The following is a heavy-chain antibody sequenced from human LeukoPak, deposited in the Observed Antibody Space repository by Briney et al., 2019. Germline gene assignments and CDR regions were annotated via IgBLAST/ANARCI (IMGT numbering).Heavy chain of an antibody. CDR1: GFTFSSYE. J-gene: IGHJ4*02. CDR2: ISSSSRTI. D-gene: IGHD3-3*01. CDR3: AKDRGGTDDFWSGYYTGYFDY. V-gene: IGHV3-48*03. Sequence: GGSLRLSCAASGFTFSSYEMNWVRQAPGKGLEWVSYISSSSRTIYYADSVEGRIITSRDNAKHSLYQQMNSLRAEDTAVFYCAKDRGGTDDFWSGYYTGYFDYWGQGTLVTVSS.